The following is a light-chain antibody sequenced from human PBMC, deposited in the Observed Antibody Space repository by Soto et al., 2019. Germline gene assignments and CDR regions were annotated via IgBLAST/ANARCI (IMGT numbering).Light chain of an antibody. Sequence: QSVLAQPTSASGTPGQRVTISCSGSTSNVGSNLASWYQQLPGSAPKLLIYNDYERPSGVPDRFSGSKSGTSASLGISGLRSEDEADYFCAVWDDSLSGVVFGGGTKVTVL. V-gene: IGLV1-47*02. J-gene: IGLJ2*01. CDR1: TSNVGSNL. CDR3: AVWDDSLSGVV. CDR2: NDY.